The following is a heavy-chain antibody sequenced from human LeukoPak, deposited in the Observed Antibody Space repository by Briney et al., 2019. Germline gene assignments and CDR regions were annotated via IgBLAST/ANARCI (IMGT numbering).Heavy chain of an antibody. D-gene: IGHD1-26*01. J-gene: IGHJ4*02. CDR2: INPNSGGT. V-gene: IGHV1-2*02. CDR3: ARDPSGSWQWFDY. Sequence: ASVKVSCKPSGYSFTGYYMHWVRQAPGQGLEWMGWINPNSGGTNYAQKFQDRVTMTRDTSISTAYMELSRLRSDDTALYYCARDPSGSWQWFDYWGQGTLVTVSS. CDR1: GYSFTGYY.